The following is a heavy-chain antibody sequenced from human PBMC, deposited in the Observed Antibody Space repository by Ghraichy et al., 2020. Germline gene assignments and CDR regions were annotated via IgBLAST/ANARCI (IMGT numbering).Heavy chain of an antibody. CDR3: ARRKFIWPADAFDI. V-gene: IGHV4-39*01. Sequence: GSLRLSCTVSGGSISSSSYYWGWIRQPPGKGLEWIGSIYYSGSTYYNPSLKSRVTISVDTSKNQFSLKLSSVTAADTAVYYCARRKFIWPADAFDIWGQGTMVTVSS. J-gene: IGHJ3*02. CDR2: IYYSGST. CDR1: GGSISSSSYY.